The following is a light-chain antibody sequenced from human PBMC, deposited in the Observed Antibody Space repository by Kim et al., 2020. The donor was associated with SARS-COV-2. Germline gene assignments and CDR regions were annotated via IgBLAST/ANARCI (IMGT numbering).Light chain of an antibody. Sequence: SVKLTCTLSSGHSSYAIAWHQQQPEKGPRYLMKLNSDGSHSKGDGIPDRFSGSSSGAERYLTISSLQSEDEADYYCQTWGTGIRVVFGGGTQLTVL. J-gene: IGLJ2*01. CDR1: SGHSSYA. CDR3: QTWGTGIRVV. CDR2: LNSDGSH. V-gene: IGLV4-69*01.